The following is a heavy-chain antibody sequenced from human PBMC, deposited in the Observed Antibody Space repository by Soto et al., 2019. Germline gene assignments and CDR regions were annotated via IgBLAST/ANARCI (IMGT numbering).Heavy chain of an antibody. D-gene: IGHD1-26*01. J-gene: IGHJ4*02. V-gene: IGHV3-74*03. Sequence: PGGSLRLSCSDSGFTFGNFWIHWVRQAPGKGLEWVSQIGPDGTDIVYAASVKGRFIISRNNARNTVYLQMNSLEAEDTAVYYCAKLPWEGDPSWGQGTLVTVSS. CDR3: AKLPWEGDPS. CDR2: IGPDGTDI. CDR1: GFTFGNFW.